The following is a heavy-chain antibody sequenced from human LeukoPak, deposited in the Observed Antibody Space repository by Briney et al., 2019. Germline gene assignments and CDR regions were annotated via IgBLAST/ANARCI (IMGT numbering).Heavy chain of an antibody. CDR3: ARVGYCSGGRCYTFDY. Sequence: GESLQISCKGSGSRCSSYWIGWVRQLPRKGLEWMGIIYPGDSDTRYSPSFQGQVTISADNSVSTAYLQWSSLKASDTAIYYCARVGYCSGGRCYTFDYWGQGTLVTVSP. J-gene: IGHJ4*02. D-gene: IGHD2-15*01. CDR1: GSRCSSYW. V-gene: IGHV5-51*01. CDR2: IYPGDSDT.